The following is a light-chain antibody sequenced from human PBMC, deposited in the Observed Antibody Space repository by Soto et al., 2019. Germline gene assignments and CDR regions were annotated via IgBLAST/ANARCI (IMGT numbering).Light chain of an antibody. V-gene: IGLV2-14*01. CDR2: EVS. CDR1: SSDVGGYKF. J-gene: IGLJ3*02. Sequence: QSALTQPVSVSGSPGQSITICCTGTSSDVGGYKFVSWYQQHPGKAPKLMIYEVSNRPSGVSNRFSGSKSGNTASLTISGLQAEDDADYYCSSYTTSSTRVFGGGTKVTVL. CDR3: SSYTTSSTRV.